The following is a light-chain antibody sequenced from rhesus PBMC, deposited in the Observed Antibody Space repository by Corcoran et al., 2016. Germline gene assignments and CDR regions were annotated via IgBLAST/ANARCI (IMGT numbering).Light chain of an antibody. CDR3: QHYYSTPFT. V-gene: IGKV1-25*01. CDR1: QGITND. CDR2: EAS. Sequence: DIQMTQSPSSLSASVGDRVTITCRASQGITNDLAWYQQKPGETPKLLIYEASSLQSGIPSRFSGSGSGTYFTLTISSLQSEDFATYYCQHYYSTPFTFGPVTKLDIK. J-gene: IGKJ3*01.